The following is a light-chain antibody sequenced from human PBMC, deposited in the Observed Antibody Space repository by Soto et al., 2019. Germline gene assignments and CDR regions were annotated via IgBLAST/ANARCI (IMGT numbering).Light chain of an antibody. J-gene: IGKJ5*01. V-gene: IGKV2-28*01. CDR1: QSLLHSNGYTY. CDR3: QHRMNWPLT. Sequence: DLVMTQSPLSLPVTPGEPASISCRSGQSLLHSNGYTYLDWYQQKPGQAPRLLIYGASSRATGIPDRFSGSGSETDFTLTISSLEPEDFAVYYCQHRMNWPLTFGQGTRLEIK. CDR2: GAS.